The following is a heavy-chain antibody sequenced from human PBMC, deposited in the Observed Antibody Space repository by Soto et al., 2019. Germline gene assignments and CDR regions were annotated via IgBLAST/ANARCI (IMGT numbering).Heavy chain of an antibody. CDR1: GGSISSGDFS. J-gene: IGHJ4*02. CDR2: IYHSGST. V-gene: IGHV4-30-2*01. Sequence: SETLSLTCTVSGGSISSGDFSWSWIRQPPGKGLEWIGYIYHSGSTYYNPSLKSRVAMSIDTSENQFSLRLTSVTAADTAVYYFARAVVSPVGYFDYWGQGSLVTVSS. CDR3: ARAVVSPVGYFDY. D-gene: IGHD3-22*01.